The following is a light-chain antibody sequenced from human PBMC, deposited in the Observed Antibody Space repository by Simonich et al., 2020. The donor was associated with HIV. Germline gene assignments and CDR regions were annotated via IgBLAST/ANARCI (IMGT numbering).Light chain of an antibody. J-gene: IGKJ4*01. CDR1: QSVLYSSNNKNY. CDR3: QQYYSTPPIT. CDR2: RAS. V-gene: IGKV4-1*01. Sequence: DIVMTQSPDSLAVSLGERATINCKPSQSVLYSSNNKNYLAWYQQKPGQPPKLLIYRASTRESGVPDRFSGSGSGTDFTLTISSLQAEDVAVYYCQQYYSTPPITFGGGTKVEIK.